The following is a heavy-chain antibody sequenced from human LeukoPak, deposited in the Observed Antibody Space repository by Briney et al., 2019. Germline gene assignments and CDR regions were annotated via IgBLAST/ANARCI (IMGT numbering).Heavy chain of an antibody. CDR2: IKQDGSEK. J-gene: IGHJ3*02. Sequence: GGSLRLSCAASGFTFSWYWMSWVRQAPGKGLEWVANIKQDGSEKYYVGSVKGRFTISRDNAKNSLSPQMNSLRAEDTAVYYCARDLRGKGDAFDIWGQGTMVTVSS. CDR3: ARDLRGKGDAFDI. V-gene: IGHV3-7*04. CDR1: GFTFSWYW.